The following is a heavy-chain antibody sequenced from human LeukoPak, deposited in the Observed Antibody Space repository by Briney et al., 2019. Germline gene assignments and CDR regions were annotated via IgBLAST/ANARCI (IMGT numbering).Heavy chain of an antibody. D-gene: IGHD6-13*01. CDR2: IHTSGST. V-gene: IGHV4-4*07. J-gene: IGHJ6*03. CDR3: ARDLGIFLNYFYYMDV. Sequence: SETLSLTCTVSGGSISSYYWSWIRQPAGKDLEWIGRIHTSGSTNYNPSLKSRVTISVDKSKNQFSLQLSSVTAADTAVYYCARDLGIFLNYFYYMDVWGKGTTVTVSS. CDR1: GGSISSYY.